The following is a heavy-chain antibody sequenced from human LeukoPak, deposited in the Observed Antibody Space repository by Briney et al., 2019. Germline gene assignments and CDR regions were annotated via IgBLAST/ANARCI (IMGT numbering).Heavy chain of an antibody. V-gene: IGHV6-1*01. CDR2: TYYRSKWYN. J-gene: IGHJ4*02. Sequence: SQTLSLTCAISGDSVSSKNAAWNWLRQSPSRGLEWLGRTYYRSKWYNDYAVSVKGRITINPDTSKNQFSLHLDSVTPEDTAVYYCARGSARTLDWGQGTLVTVSS. CDR3: ARGSARTLD. D-gene: IGHD5-18*01. CDR1: GDSVSSKNAA.